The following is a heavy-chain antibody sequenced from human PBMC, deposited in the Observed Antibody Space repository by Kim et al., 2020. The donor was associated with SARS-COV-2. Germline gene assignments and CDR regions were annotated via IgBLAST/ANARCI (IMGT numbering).Heavy chain of an antibody. V-gene: IGHV1-3*01. J-gene: IGHJ4*02. D-gene: IGHD6-13*01. CDR1: GYTFTSYA. CDR2: INAGNGNT. CDR3: ARGLGSGSWFDY. Sequence: ASVKVSCKASGYTFTSYAMHWVRQAPGQRLEWMGWINAGNGNTKYSQKFQGRVTITRDTSASTAYMELSSLRSEDTAVYYCARGLGSGSWFDYWGQGTLVTVSS.